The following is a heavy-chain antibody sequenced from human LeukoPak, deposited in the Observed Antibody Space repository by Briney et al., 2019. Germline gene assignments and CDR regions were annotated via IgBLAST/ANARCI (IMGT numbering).Heavy chain of an antibody. CDR2: IKQDGSEK. D-gene: IGHD5-18*01. J-gene: IGHJ4*02. CDR1: GFTFSSYW. V-gene: IGHV3-7*01. Sequence: GGSLRLSCAASGFTFSSYWMSWVRQAPGKGLEWVANIKQDGSEKYYVDSVKGRFTISRDNAKNSLYLQMDSLRAEDTAVYYCARRATTERGHSYGLDYWGQGTLVTVSS. CDR3: ARRATTERGHSYGLDY.